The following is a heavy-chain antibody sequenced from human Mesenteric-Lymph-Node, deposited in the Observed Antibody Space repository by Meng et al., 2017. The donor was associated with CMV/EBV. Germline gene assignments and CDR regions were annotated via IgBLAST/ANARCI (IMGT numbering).Heavy chain of an antibody. CDR2: IYYSGST. V-gene: IGHV4-61*01. Sequence: SETLSLTCTVSGGSVSSGSYYWSWIRQPPGKGLEWIGYIYYSGSTNYNPSLKSRVTISVDTSKNQFSLKLSSVTAADTAVYYCARDRGFWSGYQRGGNWFDPWGQGILVTVSS. D-gene: IGHD3-3*01. CDR1: GGSVSSGSYY. CDR3: ARDRGFWSGYQRGGNWFDP. J-gene: IGHJ5*02.